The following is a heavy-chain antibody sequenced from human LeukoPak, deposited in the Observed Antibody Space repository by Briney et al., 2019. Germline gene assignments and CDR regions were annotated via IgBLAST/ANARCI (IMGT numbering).Heavy chain of an antibody. J-gene: IGHJ6*02. V-gene: IGHV4-59*01. CDR2: IYYTGST. Sequence: SETLSLTCNVSGGSMSYYYWSWIRQPPGKGPEWIGYIYYTGSTNYNPSLKSRLTISVDTSKNQFSLKLSSVTAADTAVYYCARDLDYSNYIDYGMDVWGQGTTVTVSS. CDR3: ARDLDYSNYIDYGMDV. D-gene: IGHD4-11*01. CDR1: GGSMSYYY.